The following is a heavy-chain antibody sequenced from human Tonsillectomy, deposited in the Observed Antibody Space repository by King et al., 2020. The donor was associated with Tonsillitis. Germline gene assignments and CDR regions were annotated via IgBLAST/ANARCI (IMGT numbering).Heavy chain of an antibody. Sequence: VQLVEFGGGVVQPGRSLRLSCAASGFTFSRYGMHWVRQSPGEGLEWVAVIGNDGSVTYYADSVKGRFTLSRDNSENTLYMQMNSLRVEDTAVYYCAKEIKQVAGDWYFDLWGRGTLVIVSS. CDR1: GFTFSRYG. CDR2: IGNDGSVT. D-gene: IGHD6-19*01. CDR3: AKEIKQVAGDWYFDL. V-gene: IGHV3-30*18. J-gene: IGHJ2*01.